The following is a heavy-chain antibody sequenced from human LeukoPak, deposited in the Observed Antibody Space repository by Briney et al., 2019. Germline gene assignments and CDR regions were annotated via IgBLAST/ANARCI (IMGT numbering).Heavy chain of an antibody. CDR1: GYTFTGYY. V-gene: IGHV1-2*02. J-gene: IGHJ5*02. CDR3: ARGQGYYDFWSGYSTAVDP. D-gene: IGHD3-3*01. Sequence: GASVKVSCKASGYTFTGYYMHWVRQAPGQGLEWMGWINPNSGGTNCAQKFQGRVTMTRDTSISTAYKELSRLRSDDTAVYYCARGQGYYDFWSGYSTAVDPWGQGTLVTVSS. CDR2: INPNSGGT.